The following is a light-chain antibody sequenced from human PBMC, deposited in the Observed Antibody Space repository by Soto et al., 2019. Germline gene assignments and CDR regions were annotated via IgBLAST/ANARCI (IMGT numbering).Light chain of an antibody. V-gene: IGLV2-11*01. CDR2: DVS. CDR1: SSDVGGYNY. Sequence: HSALTQPRSVSGSPGQSVTISCTGTSSDVGGYNYVSWYQQHPGKAPKVMIYDVSERPSGVPDRFSGSKSGNTASLTISGLQAEDEADYYCCSYAGSPRYVFGTGTTVTVL. J-gene: IGLJ1*01. CDR3: CSYAGSPRYV.